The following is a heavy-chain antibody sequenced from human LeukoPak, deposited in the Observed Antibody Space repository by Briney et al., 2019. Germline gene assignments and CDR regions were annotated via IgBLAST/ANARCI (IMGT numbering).Heavy chain of an antibody. CDR2: INGGGDTT. CDR1: GFTFVSYA. Sequence: GGSLRLSCAASGFTFVSYAMTWVRQAPGKGLEWVSAINGGGDTTYYADSVKGRFTISRDKSNNTMYLQMNGLRAEDTALYYCAKALDTYGYMRFDFWGQGTLVTVSS. CDR3: AKALDTYGYMRFDF. J-gene: IGHJ4*02. D-gene: IGHD5-18*01. V-gene: IGHV3-23*01.